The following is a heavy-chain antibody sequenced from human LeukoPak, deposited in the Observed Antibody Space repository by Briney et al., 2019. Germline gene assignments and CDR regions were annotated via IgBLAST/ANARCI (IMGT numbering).Heavy chain of an antibody. Sequence: PGGSLRLSCAASGFTFSNAWMSWVRQAPGKGLEWVGRIKSKTDGGTTDYAAPVKGRFTISRDDSKNTLYLQMNSLKTEATPVYYCTPRITMVRGVIITIDYWGQGTLVTVSS. CDR1: GFTFSNAW. CDR3: TPRITMVRGVIITIDY. J-gene: IGHJ4*02. D-gene: IGHD3-10*01. V-gene: IGHV3-15*01. CDR2: IKSKTDGGTT.